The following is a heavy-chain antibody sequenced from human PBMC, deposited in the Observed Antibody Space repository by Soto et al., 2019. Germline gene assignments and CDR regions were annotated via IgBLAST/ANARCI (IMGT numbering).Heavy chain of an antibody. CDR1: GFTFNNYG. D-gene: IGHD2-15*01. CDR3: ARRQISPPTRGAASARGGMDV. V-gene: IGHV3-33*01. J-gene: IGHJ6*02. CDR2: IWNDGNGY. Sequence: QVQLVESGGGVVQPGRSLRLACAASGFTFNNYGMHWVRQAPGKGLEWVAVIWNDGNGYYYANSVKGRFTISRDNSKTTVYRQMSSLRAEDTAVYYWARRQISPPTRGAASARGGMDVWGQGTTVTVSS.